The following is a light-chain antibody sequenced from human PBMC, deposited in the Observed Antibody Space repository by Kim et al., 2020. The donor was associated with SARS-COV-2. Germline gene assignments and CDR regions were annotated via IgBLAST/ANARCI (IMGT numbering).Light chain of an antibody. V-gene: IGLV3-9*01. CDR1: NIGSKY. Sequence: SVALGQAARITCGGDNIGSKYVHWYQPKSGQAPVLVIYRDVNRPSGIPGRFSGSSSGNTATLTISRAQGGDEADYYCQVWDSSLRVFGGGTQLTVL. CDR2: RDV. J-gene: IGLJ3*02. CDR3: QVWDSSLRV.